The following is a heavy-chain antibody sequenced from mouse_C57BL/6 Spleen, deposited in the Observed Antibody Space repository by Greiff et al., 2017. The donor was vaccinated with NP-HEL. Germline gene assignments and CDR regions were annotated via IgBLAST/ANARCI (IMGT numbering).Heavy chain of an antibody. CDR1: GYAFSSSW. Sequence: QVQLQQSGPELVKPGASVKISCKASGYAFSSSWLNWVKQRPGKGLEWIGRIYPGDGDTNYNGKFKGKATLTADKSSSTAYMQLSSLTSEDSAVYFCARLSSYYAMDYWGQGTSVTVSS. CDR2: IYPGDGDT. V-gene: IGHV1-82*01. J-gene: IGHJ4*01. CDR3: ARLSSYYAMDY.